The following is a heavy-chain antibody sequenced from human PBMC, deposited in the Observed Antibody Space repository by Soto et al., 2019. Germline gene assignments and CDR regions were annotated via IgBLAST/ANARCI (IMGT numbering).Heavy chain of an antibody. J-gene: IGHJ5*02. Sequence: QVQLVQSGPGVRKPGASVKVSCKTSGYTFTSNSTSWVHKPPGHGLERMGWINVYNGNKKYAQNLQGRVTMTTDTSTSTGYMELRSLRSDDTAVYYCARDLAVGWFDPWGQGTLVTVSS. CDR3: ARDLAVGWFDP. D-gene: IGHD2-2*01. CDR2: INVYNGNK. V-gene: IGHV1-18*01. CDR1: GYTFTSNS.